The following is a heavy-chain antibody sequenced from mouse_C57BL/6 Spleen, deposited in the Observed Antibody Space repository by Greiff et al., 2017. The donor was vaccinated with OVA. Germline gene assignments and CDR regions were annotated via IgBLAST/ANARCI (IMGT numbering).Heavy chain of an antibody. CDR2: IYPGSGST. CDR1: GYTFTSYW. Sequence: QVQLKQPGAELVKPGASVKMSCKASGYTFTSYWITWVKQRPGQGLEWIGDIYPGSGSTNYNEKFKSKATLTVDTSSSTAYMQLSSLTSEDSAVYYCAVTTVVAPYAMDYWGQGTSVTVSS. V-gene: IGHV1-55*01. J-gene: IGHJ4*01. D-gene: IGHD1-1*01. CDR3: AVTTVVAPYAMDY.